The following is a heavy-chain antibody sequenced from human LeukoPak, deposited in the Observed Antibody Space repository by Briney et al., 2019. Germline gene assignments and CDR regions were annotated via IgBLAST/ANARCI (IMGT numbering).Heavy chain of an antibody. Sequence: PGGSLRLSCAASGFTFSSNGMHWVRQAPGKGLEWVAFIQNDGNNKKYADSVKGRFTISRDNSKNTLDLQMNSLRAEDTAVYYCARDWGTSSLYLVNWGQGTLVTVSS. CDR3: ARDWGTSSLYLVN. J-gene: IGHJ4*02. V-gene: IGHV3-30*02. CDR2: IQNDGNNK. CDR1: GFTFSSNG. D-gene: IGHD6-6*01.